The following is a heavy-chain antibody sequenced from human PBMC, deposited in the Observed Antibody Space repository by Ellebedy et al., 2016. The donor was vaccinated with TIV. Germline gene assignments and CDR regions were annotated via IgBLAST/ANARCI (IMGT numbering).Heavy chain of an antibody. Sequence: GESLKISCATSGFTFNNYAINWLRQAPRKRLEWVSTIRARGASTYYADSVKGLFSLSSDNSKNTVFLQMNSLRPEDTATYYCPRRGYNWGHFDFWGQGALITVSS. CDR2: IRARGAST. CDR3: PRRGYNWGHFDF. J-gene: IGHJ4*02. V-gene: IGHV3-23*01. CDR1: GFTFNNYA. D-gene: IGHD7-27*01.